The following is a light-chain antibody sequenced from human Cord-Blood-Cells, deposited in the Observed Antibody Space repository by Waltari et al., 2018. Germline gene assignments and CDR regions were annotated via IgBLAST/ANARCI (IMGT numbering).Light chain of an antibody. Sequence: QSVLPQPPSVYGAPGPRVTISCTGSSSNIGAGYDVHWYQQFPGTAPKLLIYGNSNRPSGVPDRFSGSKSGTSASLAITGLQAEDEADYYCQSYDSSLSGSVVFGGGTKLTVL. J-gene: IGLJ2*01. V-gene: IGLV1-40*01. CDR1: SSNIGAGYD. CDR2: GNS. CDR3: QSYDSSLSGSVV.